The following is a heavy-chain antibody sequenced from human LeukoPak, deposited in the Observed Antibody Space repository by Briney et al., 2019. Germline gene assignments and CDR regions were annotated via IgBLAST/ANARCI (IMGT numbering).Heavy chain of an antibody. D-gene: IGHD3-10*01. CDR2: IYSGGST. CDR3: ARASTGSGSYYRPYGY. CDR1: GFTVSSNY. V-gene: IGHV3-66*01. J-gene: IGHJ4*02. Sequence: GGSLRLSCAASGFTVSSNYMSWVRQAPGKGLEWVSVIYSGGSTYYADSVKGRFTISRDNSKNTLYLQMNSLRAEDTAVYYCARASTGSGSYYRPYGYWGQGTLVTVSS.